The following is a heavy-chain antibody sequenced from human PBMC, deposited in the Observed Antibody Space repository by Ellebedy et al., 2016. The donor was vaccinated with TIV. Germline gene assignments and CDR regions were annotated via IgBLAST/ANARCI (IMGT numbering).Heavy chain of an antibody. V-gene: IGHV4-39*01. J-gene: IGHJ5*02. CDR3: ARHQGIVVTGFDP. CDR1: GDSISSGSSC. D-gene: IGHD3-22*01. Sequence: MPSETLSLTCIVSGDSISSGSSCWGWIRQPPGKGLEWIGSMYYSGRNFYNPSLKSRVTISLDTSKNQFSLRLSSVTAADTAVYYCARHQGIVVTGFDPWGQGTLVTVSS. CDR2: MYYSGRN.